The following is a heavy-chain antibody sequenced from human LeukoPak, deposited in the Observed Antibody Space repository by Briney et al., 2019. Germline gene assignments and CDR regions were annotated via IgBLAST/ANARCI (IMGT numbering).Heavy chain of an antibody. D-gene: IGHD5-12*01. CDR1: GGSISSGGYY. CDR2: IYYSGST. CDR3: GRGGGGYSWYFDL. J-gene: IGHJ2*01. V-gene: IGHV4-31*03. Sequence: SQTLSLPCTVSGGSISSGGYYWSWIPQPPGTGLAWIGYIYYSGSTSYPPSLENGVTISVGRSKNQFSVRLSSVTAVDTGVYYCGRGGGGYSWYFDLWGRGTLVTVSS.